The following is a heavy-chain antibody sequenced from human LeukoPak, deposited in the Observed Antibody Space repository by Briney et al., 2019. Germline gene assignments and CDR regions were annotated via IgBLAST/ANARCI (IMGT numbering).Heavy chain of an antibody. D-gene: IGHD3-10*02. Sequence: GRSLRLSCAASGFTFSSYDMNWVRQAPGKGLEWVSYISSSGSTIYYADSVKGRFTISRDNAKNSLYLQMNSLRAEDTAVYYWAELGITMIGGVWGKGTTVTISS. J-gene: IGHJ6*04. CDR3: AELGITMIGGV. CDR1: GFTFSSYD. CDR2: ISSSGSTI. V-gene: IGHV3-48*03.